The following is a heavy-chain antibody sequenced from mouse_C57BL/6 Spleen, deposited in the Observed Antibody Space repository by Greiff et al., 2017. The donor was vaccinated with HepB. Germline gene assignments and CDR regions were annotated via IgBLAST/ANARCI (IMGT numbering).Heavy chain of an antibody. CDR2: ISDGGSYT. D-gene: IGHD4-1*01. J-gene: IGHJ4*01. CDR3: ARELGRDYYAMDY. CDR1: GFTFSSYA. Sequence: EVKVVESGGGLVKPGGSLKLSCAASGFTFSSYAMSWVRQTPEKRLEWVATISDGGSYTYYPDNVKGRFTISRDNAKNNLYLQMSHLKSEDTAMYYCARELGRDYYAMDYWGQGTSVTVSS. V-gene: IGHV5-4*03.